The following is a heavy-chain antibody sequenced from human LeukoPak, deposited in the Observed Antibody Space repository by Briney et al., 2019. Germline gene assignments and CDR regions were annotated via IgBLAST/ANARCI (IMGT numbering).Heavy chain of an antibody. D-gene: IGHD4-11*01. CDR2: IYSGGST. V-gene: IGHV3-66*01. CDR3: ARDPAMTTGAFDI. CDR1: GFTVSSSY. Sequence: GGSLRLSCAASGFTVSSSYMSWVRQAPGKGLEWVSVIYSGGSTYYADSVKGRFTISRDNSKNTLYLQMNSLRAEDTAFYYCARDPAMTTGAFDIWGQGTMVTVSS. J-gene: IGHJ3*02.